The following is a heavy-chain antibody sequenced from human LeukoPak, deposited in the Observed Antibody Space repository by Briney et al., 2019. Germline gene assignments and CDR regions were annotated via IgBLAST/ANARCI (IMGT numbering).Heavy chain of an antibody. CDR1: GFAFSSYW. D-gene: IGHD2-2*01. Sequence: TGGSLRLSCAASGFAFSSYWMHWVRQAPGKGLVWVSRIKSDGSSTTYADSVKGRFTVSRDNAKNTLYLQMNSLRAEDTAVYYCARAMMPLFDYWGQGTLVTVSS. CDR2: IKSDGSST. CDR3: ARAMMPLFDY. J-gene: IGHJ4*02. V-gene: IGHV3-74*01.